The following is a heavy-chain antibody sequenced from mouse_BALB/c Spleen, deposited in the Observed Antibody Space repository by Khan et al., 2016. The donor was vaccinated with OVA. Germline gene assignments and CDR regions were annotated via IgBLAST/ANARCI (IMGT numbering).Heavy chain of an antibody. V-gene: IGHV14-3*02. Sequence: VQLKQSGAELMKPGASVKLSCTVSGFNIKDTYMHWVKQRPEQGLAWIGRIDPANGNTKYDPQFRGKATMTADTSSNTAYLQLSSRTSEDTADYYCSYSVLLYGMDYWGQGTSVTVSS. CDR2: IDPANGNT. CDR3: SYSVLLYGMDY. J-gene: IGHJ4*01. CDR1: GFNIKDTY.